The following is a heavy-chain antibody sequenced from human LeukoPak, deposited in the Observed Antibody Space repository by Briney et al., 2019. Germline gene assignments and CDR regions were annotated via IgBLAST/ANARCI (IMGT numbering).Heavy chain of an antibody. J-gene: IGHJ3*02. CDR1: GGSISSSSYY. CDR3: ARVTDPDAFDI. CDR2: IYYSGST. V-gene: IGHV4-61*05. D-gene: IGHD2-21*02. Sequence: PSETLSLTCTVSGGSISSSSYYWGWIRQPPGKGLEWIGYIYYSGSTYYNPSLKSRVTISVDTSKNQFSLKLSSVTAADTAVYYCARVTDPDAFDIWGQGTMVTVSS.